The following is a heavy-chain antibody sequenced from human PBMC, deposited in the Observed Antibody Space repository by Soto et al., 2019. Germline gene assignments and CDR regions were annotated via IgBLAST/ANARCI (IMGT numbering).Heavy chain of an antibody. D-gene: IGHD3-10*01. CDR1: GYSFTSYW. V-gene: IGHV5-51*01. CDR2: IYPGDSDT. J-gene: IGHJ6*02. CDR3: ARHIMVRGVIHGMDV. Sequence: GESLKISCKGSGYSFTSYWIGWVRQMPGKGLEWMGIIYPGDSDTRYSPSFQGQVTISADKSISTAYLQWSSLKASDTAMYYCARHIMVRGVIHGMDVWGQGTTVTVSS.